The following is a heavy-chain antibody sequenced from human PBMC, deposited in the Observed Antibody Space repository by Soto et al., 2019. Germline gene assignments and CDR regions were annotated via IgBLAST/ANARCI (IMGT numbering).Heavy chain of an antibody. CDR2: MYYSGTS. CDR1: GGSISDDTYY. V-gene: IGHV4-39*01. J-gene: IGHJ5*02. Sequence: TLSLTCTVSGGSISDDTYYWGWIRQPPGKGLEWIGSMYYSGTSSYNPSLKSRVSMSVDTSKKQLSLRLTSVTAADTAVYYCARLHCHSPNCAPLDPWGQGTLVTVSS. CDR3: ARLHCHSPNCAPLDP. D-gene: IGHD1-1*01.